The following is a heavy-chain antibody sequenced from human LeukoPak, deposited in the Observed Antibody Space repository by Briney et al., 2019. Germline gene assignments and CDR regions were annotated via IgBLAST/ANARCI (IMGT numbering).Heavy chain of an antibody. J-gene: IGHJ4*02. CDR1: GGSISSYY. CDR3: ARVTSSSSPYFDY. CDR2: IYYSGST. D-gene: IGHD6-6*01. V-gene: IGHV4-59*01. Sequence: SETLSLTCTVSGGSISSYYWSWIRQPPGKGLEWIGYIYYSGSTNYNPSLKSRVTISVDTSKNQFSLKLSSVTAADTAVYYCARVTSSSSPYFDYWGQGTLVTVSS.